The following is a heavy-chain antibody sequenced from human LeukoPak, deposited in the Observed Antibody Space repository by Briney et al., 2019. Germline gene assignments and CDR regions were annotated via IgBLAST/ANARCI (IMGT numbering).Heavy chain of an antibody. Sequence: GGSLILSFDASGLTFYGYWMHWFRQLPGKGLVWVSEINGAGNKKNYADSVRGRFTVSRYNAKDTVYLEMDSLRVEDTAVYYCARGTVGAPGIDYWGQGTLVSVSS. CDR3: ARGTVGAPGIDY. D-gene: IGHD6-13*01. V-gene: IGHV3-74*01. CDR1: GLTFYGYW. J-gene: IGHJ4*02. CDR2: INGAGNKK.